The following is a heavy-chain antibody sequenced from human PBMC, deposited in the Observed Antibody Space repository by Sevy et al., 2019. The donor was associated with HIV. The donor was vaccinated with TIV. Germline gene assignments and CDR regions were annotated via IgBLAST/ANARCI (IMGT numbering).Heavy chain of an antibody. CDR1: GFTVSSNY. J-gene: IGHJ6*02. V-gene: IGHV3-53*01. CDR3: ARETTKGGYYYYGMDV. Sequence: GESLKISCAASGFTVSSNYMSWVRQAPGKGLEWVSVIYSGGSTYYADSVKGGATISRDNDNNTLYLQMNSLRAEDTAVYYCARETTKGGYYYYGMDVWGQGTTVTVSS. D-gene: IGHD1-1*01. CDR2: IYSGGST.